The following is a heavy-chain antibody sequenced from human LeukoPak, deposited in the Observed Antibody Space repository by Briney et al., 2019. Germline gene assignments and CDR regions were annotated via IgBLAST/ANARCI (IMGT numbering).Heavy chain of an antibody. J-gene: IGHJ6*02. CDR2: INPNSGGT. Sequence: ASVKVSCKASGYTFTGYYMHWVRQAPGQGLEWMGWINPNSGGTNYAQKFQGRVTMTRDTSISTAYMELSRLRSDDTAVYYCARDDRQQLDPGCYYGMDVWGQGTTVTVSS. CDR1: GYTFTGYY. D-gene: IGHD6-13*01. CDR3: ARDDRQQLDPGCYYGMDV. V-gene: IGHV1-2*02.